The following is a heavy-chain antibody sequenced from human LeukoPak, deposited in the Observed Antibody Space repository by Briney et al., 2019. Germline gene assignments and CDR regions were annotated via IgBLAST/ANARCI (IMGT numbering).Heavy chain of an antibody. V-gene: IGHV3-48*03. D-gene: IGHD6-6*01. CDR3: ARVGIAARGTQYYFDY. J-gene: IGHJ4*02. CDR2: ISSSGSTI. CDR1: GFTFSSYE. Sequence: GGSLRLSCAASGFTFSSYEMNWVRQAPGKGLEWVSYISSSGSTIYYADSVKGRFTISRDNAKNSLYLQMNSLRAEDTAVYYCARVGIAARGTQYYFDYWGQGTLVTVSS.